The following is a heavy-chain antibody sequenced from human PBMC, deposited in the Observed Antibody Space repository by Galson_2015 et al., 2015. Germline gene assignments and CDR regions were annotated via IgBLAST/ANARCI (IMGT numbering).Heavy chain of an antibody. CDR3: ATTLYDWNDNNY. V-gene: IGHV3-15*01. CDR2: IKSTTDGETL. J-gene: IGHJ4*02. D-gene: IGHD1-20*01. Sequence: ALRLSCAASGLTFSDAWMNWVRQAAGNGLEWVGRIKSTTDGETLDYAGPVKGRFTLSRDDSKNTLYLQMNSLKTDDTAIYYCATTLYDWNDNNYWGQGTLVTVSS. CDR1: GLTFSDAW.